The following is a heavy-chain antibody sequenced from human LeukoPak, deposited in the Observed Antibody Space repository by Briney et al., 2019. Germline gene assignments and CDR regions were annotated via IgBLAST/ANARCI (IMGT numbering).Heavy chain of an antibody. J-gene: IGHJ6*02. CDR2: ISSSSSYI. D-gene: IGHD2-15*01. CDR3: ARDPGSSYYGMDV. CDR1: GFTFSSYS. V-gene: IGHV3-21*01. Sequence: PGGSLRLSCAASGFTFSSYSMNWVRQAPGKGLEWVSSISSSSSYIYYADSVKGRFTISRDNAKNSLYLQMNSLRAEDTAVYYCARDPGSSYYGMDVWGQGTTVTVSS.